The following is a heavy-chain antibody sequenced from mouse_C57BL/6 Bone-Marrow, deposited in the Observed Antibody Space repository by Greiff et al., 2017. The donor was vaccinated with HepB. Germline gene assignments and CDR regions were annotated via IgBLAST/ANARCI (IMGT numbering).Heavy chain of an antibody. D-gene: IGHD2-4*01. V-gene: IGHV3-6*01. CDR2: ISYDGSN. CDR1: GYSITSGYY. J-gene: IGHJ2*01. Sequence: ESGPGLVKPSQSLSLTCSVTGYSITSGYYWNWIRQFPGNKLEWMGYISYDGSNNYNPSLKNRISITRDTSKNQFFLKLNSVTTEDTATYYCARDSYYDYEGYWGQGTTLTVSS. CDR3: ARDSYYDYEGY.